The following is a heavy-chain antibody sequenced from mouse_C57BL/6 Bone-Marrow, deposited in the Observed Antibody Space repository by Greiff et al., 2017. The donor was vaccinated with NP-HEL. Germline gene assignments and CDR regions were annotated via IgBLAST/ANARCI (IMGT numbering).Heavy chain of an antibody. CDR3: AREGIYDGYYVGAMDY. CDR2: INPNYGTT. CDR1: GYSFTDYN. J-gene: IGHJ4*01. D-gene: IGHD2-3*01. Sequence: VQLQQSGPELVKPGASVKISCKASGYSFTDYNMNWVKQSNGKSLEWIGVINPNYGTTSYNQKFKGKATLTVDQSSSTAYMQLNSLTSEDAAVYYCAREGIYDGYYVGAMDYWGQGTSVTVSS. V-gene: IGHV1-39*01.